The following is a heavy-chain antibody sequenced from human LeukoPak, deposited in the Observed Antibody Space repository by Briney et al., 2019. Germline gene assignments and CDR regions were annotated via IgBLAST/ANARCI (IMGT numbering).Heavy chain of an antibody. Sequence: SGPTLVXPTQTLTLTCTFSGFTLSTNGMRVSWIRQPPGKALEWLARIDWDDDKFYRTSLKTRLSISKDTSKNQVVLTMTNMDPVDTATYYCARSYDRSGYYYFDYWGQGTLVTVSS. V-gene: IGHV2-70*04. CDR3: ARSYDRSGYYYFDY. CDR1: GFTLSTNGMR. CDR2: IDWDDDK. J-gene: IGHJ4*02. D-gene: IGHD3-22*01.